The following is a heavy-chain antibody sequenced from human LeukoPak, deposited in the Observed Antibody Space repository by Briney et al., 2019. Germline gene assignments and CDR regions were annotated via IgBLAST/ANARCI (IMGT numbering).Heavy chain of an antibody. J-gene: IGHJ4*02. V-gene: IGHV1-3*01. Sequence: ASVNVSCKASGYTFTSYAMHWVRQAPGQRLEWMGWINAGNGNTKYSQKFHGRVTITRDTSASTAHMELSSLRSEDTAVYYCERGPYRSSPTPFDYWGQGTLVTVSS. D-gene: IGHD6-13*01. CDR2: INAGNGNT. CDR1: GYTFTSYA. CDR3: ERGPYRSSPTPFDY.